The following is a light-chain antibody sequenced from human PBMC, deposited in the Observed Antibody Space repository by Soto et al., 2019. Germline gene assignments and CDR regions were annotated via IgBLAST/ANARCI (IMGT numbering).Light chain of an antibody. V-gene: IGLV1-40*01. CDR1: SSNIGAGYN. CDR3: QSYDSSLSGWV. CDR2: GNS. J-gene: IGLJ3*02. Sequence: QSALTQPPSVSGAPGQRVTISCTGSSSNIGAGYNVNWYQQFPGTAPKFLIYGNSNRPSGVPDRFSGSKSGTSASLAITGLQAEDEADYFCQSYDSSLSGWVFGGGTKLTVL.